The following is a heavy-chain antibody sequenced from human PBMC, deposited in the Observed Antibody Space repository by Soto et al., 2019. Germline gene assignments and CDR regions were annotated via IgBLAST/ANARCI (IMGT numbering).Heavy chain of an antibody. J-gene: IGHJ4*02. CDR2: ISYSGTT. Sequence: QVHLQESGPGLVKPSQTLSLTCAVSGDSLSSDNYYWSWIRQHPGKGLEWIGFISYSGTTYYNPSLKSRLAISVDTSKNQFSLSLNSVTAADTAVYYCGRDRGAAAGTGVDHWGQGTLVTVSS. D-gene: IGHD6-13*01. CDR3: GRDRGAAAGTGVDH. V-gene: IGHV4-31*11. CDR1: GDSLSSDNYY.